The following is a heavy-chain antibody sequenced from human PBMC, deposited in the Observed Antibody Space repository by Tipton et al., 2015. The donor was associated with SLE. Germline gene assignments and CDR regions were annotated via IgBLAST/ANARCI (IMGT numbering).Heavy chain of an antibody. CDR1: GGSFSGYY. Sequence: TLSLTCAVYGGSFSGYYWGWIRQPPGRGLEWIGSIYYSGSTYYNPSLKSRVTISVDTSKNQFSLKLSSVTAADTAVYYCARGPWSGTSTAFDIWGQGTMVTVSS. CDR2: IYYSGST. V-gene: IGHV4-34*01. CDR3: ARGPWSGTSTAFDI. J-gene: IGHJ3*02. D-gene: IGHD1-26*01.